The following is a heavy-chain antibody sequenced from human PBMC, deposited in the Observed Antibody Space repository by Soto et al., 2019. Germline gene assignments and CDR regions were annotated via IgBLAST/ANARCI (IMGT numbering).Heavy chain of an antibody. V-gene: IGHV4-59*01. CDR1: GGSISSYY. D-gene: IGHD1-26*01. CDR3: AGSSNWFDP. Sequence: LSLTCTVSGGSISSYYWSWIRQPPGKGLEWIGYIYYSGSTNYNPSLKSRVTISVDTSKNQFSLKLSSVTAADTAVYYCAGSSNWFDPWGQGTLVNAPQ. CDR2: IYYSGST. J-gene: IGHJ5*02.